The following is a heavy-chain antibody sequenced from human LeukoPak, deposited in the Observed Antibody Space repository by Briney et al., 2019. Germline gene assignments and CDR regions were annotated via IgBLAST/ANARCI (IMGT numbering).Heavy chain of an antibody. CDR2: ISKDGSHK. D-gene: IGHD5-18*01. J-gene: IGHJ5*02. Sequence: GGSLRLSCAASGLTFSSYVMHWVRQAPGKGLEWVAVISKDGSHKYYADSVKGRFTIYRDNSKNTLYMQMNSLRDEDTAVYYCARDPGYRGESGRFDPWGQGTQVTVSS. CDR1: GLTFSSYV. CDR3: ARDPGYRGESGRFDP. V-gene: IGHV3-30*04.